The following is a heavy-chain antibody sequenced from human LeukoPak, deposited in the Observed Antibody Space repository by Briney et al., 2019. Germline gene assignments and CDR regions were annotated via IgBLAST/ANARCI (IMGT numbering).Heavy chain of an antibody. CDR3: ASSSWYALDY. Sequence: GVLRLSCAASGFTFSSYEMNWVRQAPGKGLEWISYISSSGSTMYYADSVQGRFTISRDNAKNSLYLQMNSLRAEDTAIYYCASSSWYALDYWGQGTLVTVSP. J-gene: IGHJ4*02. CDR2: ISSSGSTM. D-gene: IGHD6-13*01. CDR1: GFTFSSYE. V-gene: IGHV3-48*03.